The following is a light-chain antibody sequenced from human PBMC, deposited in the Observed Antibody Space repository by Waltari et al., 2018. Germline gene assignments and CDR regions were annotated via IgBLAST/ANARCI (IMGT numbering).Light chain of an antibody. CDR3: ALYTSRGV. J-gene: IGLJ3*02. V-gene: IGLV2-14*03. Sequence: QSALTQPASVSGSPGQSITIPCTGTSADVGHFDYVSWYQQYPGKAPKLMIYAVSNRPSGVSDRFSGSKSGSTASLTISGLQAEDEADYYCALYTSRGVFGGGTKLTVL. CDR1: SADVGHFDY. CDR2: AVS.